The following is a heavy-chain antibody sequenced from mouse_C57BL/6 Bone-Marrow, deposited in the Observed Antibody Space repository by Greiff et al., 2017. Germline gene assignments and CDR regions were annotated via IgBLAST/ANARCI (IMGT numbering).Heavy chain of an antibody. Sequence: VQLQQPGAELVKPGASVKLSCKASGYTFTSYWMHWVKQRPGRGLEWIGRIDPNSGGTKYNEKFKSKATLTVDKPSSTAYMQLSSLTSEDSAVYYCARGIIITTVVADFDYWGQGTTLTVSS. V-gene: IGHV1-72*01. CDR3: ARGIIITTVVADFDY. CDR1: GYTFTSYW. CDR2: IDPNSGGT. D-gene: IGHD1-1*01. J-gene: IGHJ2*01.